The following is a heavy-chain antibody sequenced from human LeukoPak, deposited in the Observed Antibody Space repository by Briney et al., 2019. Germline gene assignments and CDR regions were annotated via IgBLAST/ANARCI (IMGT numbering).Heavy chain of an antibody. CDR3: ARDGYYYYGMDV. J-gene: IGHJ6*02. V-gene: IGHV4-61*02. CDR1: GGSISSGSYY. Sequence: SQTLCLTCTVSGGSISSGSYYWCWIRQPAGKGLEWIGRIYTSGSTNYNPSLKSRVTISVDTSKNQFSLKLSSVTAADTAVYYCARDGYYYYGMDVWGQGTTVTVSS. CDR2: IYTSGST.